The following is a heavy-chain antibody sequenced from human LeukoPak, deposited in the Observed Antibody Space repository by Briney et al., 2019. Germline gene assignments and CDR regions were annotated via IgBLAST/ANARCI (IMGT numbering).Heavy chain of an antibody. CDR3: TSPMYYDYVWGSYRYNDY. J-gene: IGHJ4*02. Sequence: GGSLRLSCAASGFTFSGSAMHWVRQASGKGLEWVGRIRSKANSYATAYAASVKGRFTISRDDSKNTAYLQMSSLKTEDTAVYYCTSPMYYDYVWGSYRYNDYWGQGTLVTVSS. V-gene: IGHV3-73*01. CDR1: GFTFSGSA. CDR2: IRSKANSYAT. D-gene: IGHD3-16*02.